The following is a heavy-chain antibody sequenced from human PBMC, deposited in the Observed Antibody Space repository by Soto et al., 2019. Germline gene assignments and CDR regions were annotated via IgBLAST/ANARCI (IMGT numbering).Heavy chain of an antibody. J-gene: IGHJ3*02. Sequence: SETLSLTCAVSGGSISSGGYCWSWIRQPPGKGLEWIGYIYHSGSTYYNPSLKSRVTISVDRSKNQFSLKLSSATAADTAVYYCARRYGSLFDIWGQGTMVTVSS. V-gene: IGHV4-30-2*01. D-gene: IGHD3-10*01. CDR1: GGSISSGGYC. CDR3: ARRYGSLFDI. CDR2: IYHSGST.